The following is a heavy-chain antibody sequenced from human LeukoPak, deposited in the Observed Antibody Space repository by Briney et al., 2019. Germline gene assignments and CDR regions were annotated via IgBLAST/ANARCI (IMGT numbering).Heavy chain of an antibody. J-gene: IGHJ4*02. CDR3: ANLIAAAGHFDY. CDR2: INHSGST. V-gene: IGHV4-34*01. Sequence: SETLSLTCAVYGGSLSGYYWSWIRQPPGKGLEWIGEINHSGSTNYNPSLKSRVTISVDKPKNQFSLKLSSLTAADTAVYYCANLIAAAGHFDYWGQGTLVTVSS. CDR1: GGSLSGYY. D-gene: IGHD6-13*01.